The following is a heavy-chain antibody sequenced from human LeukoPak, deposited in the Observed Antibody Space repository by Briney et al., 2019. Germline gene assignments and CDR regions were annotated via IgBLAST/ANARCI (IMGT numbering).Heavy chain of an antibody. CDR1: GYSFTDYF. D-gene: IGHD3-16*01. CDR3: ARVFPGLGGAGFDY. V-gene: IGHV1-2*02. J-gene: IGHJ4*02. CDR2: INPNSGGT. Sequence: ASVKVSCKASGYSFTDYFIHWVRQAPGQGLEWMGWINPNSGGTNYAQKFQGRVTMTRDTSISTAYMELSRLRSDDTAVYYCARVFPGLGGAGFDYWGRGTLVTVSS.